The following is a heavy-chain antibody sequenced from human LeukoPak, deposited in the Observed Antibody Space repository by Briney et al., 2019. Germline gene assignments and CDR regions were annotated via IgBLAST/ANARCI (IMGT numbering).Heavy chain of an antibody. D-gene: IGHD6-13*01. CDR1: GGSFSGYY. V-gene: IGHV4-34*01. CDR3: ARRSRVRYSSSWYKESWYFDL. J-gene: IGHJ2*01. Sequence: PSETLSLTCAVYGGSFSGYYWSWIRQPPGKGLEWIGEINHSGSTNYNPSLKSRVTISVDTSKNQFSLKLSSVTAADTAVYYCARRSRVRYSSSWYKESWYFDLWGRGTLVTVSS. CDR2: INHSGST.